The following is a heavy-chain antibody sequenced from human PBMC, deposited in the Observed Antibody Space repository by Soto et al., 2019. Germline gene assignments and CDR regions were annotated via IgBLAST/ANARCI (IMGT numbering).Heavy chain of an antibody. CDR2: ISYDGSNY. CDR1: GFTFSNYG. Sequence: GGSLRLSCAASGFTFSNYGMHWVRQAPGKGLEWVAVISYDGSNYKYADSVKGRFTISRDNSKNMVYMQMNSLRAEDTAVYYCAVSGYHQFYFDHWGQGTPVTVS. D-gene: IGHD3-22*01. V-gene: IGHV3-30*03. CDR3: AVSGYHQFYFDH. J-gene: IGHJ4*02.